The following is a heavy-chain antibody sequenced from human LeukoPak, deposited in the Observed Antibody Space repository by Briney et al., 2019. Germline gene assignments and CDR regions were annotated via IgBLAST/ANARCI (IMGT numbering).Heavy chain of an antibody. J-gene: IGHJ4*02. CDR1: GYTFTGYG. Sequence: GDSVKGSCTASGYTFTGYGISCVRQAPGQGLEWMGWISAYNGNTNYAQKLQGRVTMTTDTSTSTAYMELRSLRSDDTAVYYCARKNLGFDYWGQGTLVTVSS. D-gene: IGHD1-7*01. CDR3: ARKNLGFDY. V-gene: IGHV1-18*01. CDR2: ISAYNGNT.